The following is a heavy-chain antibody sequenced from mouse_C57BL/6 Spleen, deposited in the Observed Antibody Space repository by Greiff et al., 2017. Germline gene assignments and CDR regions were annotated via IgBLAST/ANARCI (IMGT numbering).Heavy chain of an antibody. Sequence: QVQLKQSGAELVRPGASVTLSCKASGYTFTDYEMHWVKQTPVHGLEWIGAIDPETGGTAYNQKFKGKAILTADKSSSTAYMELRSLTSEDSAVYYCTRFDGYYAMDYWGQGTSVTASS. V-gene: IGHV1-15*01. J-gene: IGHJ4*01. CDR1: GYTFTDYE. CDR3: TRFDGYYAMDY. CDR2: IDPETGGT. D-gene: IGHD2-3*01.